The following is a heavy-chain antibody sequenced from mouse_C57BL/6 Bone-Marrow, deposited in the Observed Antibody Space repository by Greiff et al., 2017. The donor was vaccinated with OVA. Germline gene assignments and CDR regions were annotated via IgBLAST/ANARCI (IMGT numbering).Heavy chain of an antibody. J-gene: IGHJ3*01. CDR2: FYPRDGST. D-gene: IGHD1-1*01. V-gene: IGHV1-78*01. CDR3: ARNYYGPWFVY. Sequence: VVEPGASVKISCKVSGSTFTDHTIHWMKQRPEQGLEWIGYFYPRDGSTNYSEKFKVKATLTADKSSSTAYMQLNSLTSEDSAVYFCARNYYGPWFVYWGHGTLVTVSA. CDR1: GSTFTDHT.